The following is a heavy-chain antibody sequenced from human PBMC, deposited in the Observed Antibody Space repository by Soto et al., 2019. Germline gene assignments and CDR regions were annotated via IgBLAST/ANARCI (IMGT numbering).Heavy chain of an antibody. D-gene: IGHD3-3*01. Sequence: EVQLVDSGGGLVQPGGTLRLSCAASGFTFSNYWMHWVRQVPGKGLVWVSGLNSGGTNTNYADSVKGRFTISRDNAKNTLYLQMNSLRDEGTAIDYCARGVPGYYAVDVWGQGTMVTVSS. J-gene: IGHJ6*02. CDR1: GFTFSNYW. CDR2: LNSGGTNT. V-gene: IGHV3-74*01. CDR3: ARGVPGYYAVDV.